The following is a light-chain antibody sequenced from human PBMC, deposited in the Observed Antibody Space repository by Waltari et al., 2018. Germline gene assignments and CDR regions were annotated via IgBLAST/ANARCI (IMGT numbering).Light chain of an antibody. V-gene: IGKV1-39*01. CDR2: GLS. Sequence: DIQMTQSPSSLAASVGDTVTITCRASQSISKYFNWYQHKPGKAPKLLIYGLSSLQSGVPSRFSGSGSGTVFTLTISSLQPEDFATYYCQQSHSSPRTFGGGTKVEMK. CDR1: QSISKY. J-gene: IGKJ4*01. CDR3: QQSHSSPRT.